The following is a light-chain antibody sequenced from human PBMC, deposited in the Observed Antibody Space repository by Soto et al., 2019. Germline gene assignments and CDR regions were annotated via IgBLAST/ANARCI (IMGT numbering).Light chain of an antibody. CDR3: QQYNNWPRT. CDR1: QTVGNS. V-gene: IGKV3-11*01. Sequence: ENGLTQSVATLSLSPGERATLSCRASQTVGNSLAWYQQKRGQAPRLLINDASNRATGIPGRFSGSGSGTDFTLTISFLQSEDFAVYCCQQYNNWPRTFGQGTKVAIK. CDR2: DAS. J-gene: IGKJ1*01.